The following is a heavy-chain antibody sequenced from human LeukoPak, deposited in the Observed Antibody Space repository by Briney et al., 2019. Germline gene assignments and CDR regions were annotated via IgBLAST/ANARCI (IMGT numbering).Heavy chain of an antibody. CDR3: ARDRCSGGSCNFDY. V-gene: IGHV4-59*01. CDR1: GGSISTYY. J-gene: IGHJ4*02. D-gene: IGHD2-15*01. CDR2: IYYSGRT. Sequence: SETLSLTCTVSGGSISTYYWSWIRQPPGKGLEWIGYIYYSGRTNYNPSLKSRVTISVDTSKNQFSLKLSSVTAADTAAYYCARDRCSGGSCNFDYWGQGTLVTVSS.